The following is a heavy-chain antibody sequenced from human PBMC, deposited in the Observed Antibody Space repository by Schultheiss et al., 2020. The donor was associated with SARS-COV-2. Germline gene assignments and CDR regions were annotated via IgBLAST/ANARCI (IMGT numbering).Heavy chain of an antibody. Sequence: SETLSLTCAVYGGSFSGYYWSWIRQPPGKGLEWIGEINHGGITNYNPSLKSRVTISVDTSKNQFSLKLSSVTAADTAVYYCAKNTPGYFHYWGQGTLVTVSS. V-gene: IGHV4-34*01. D-gene: IGHD6-13*01. CDR2: INHGGIT. CDR3: AKNTPGYFHY. CDR1: GGSFSGYY. J-gene: IGHJ4*02.